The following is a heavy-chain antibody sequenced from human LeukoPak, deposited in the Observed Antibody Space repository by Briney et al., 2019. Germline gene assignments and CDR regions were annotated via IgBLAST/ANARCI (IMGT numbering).Heavy chain of an antibody. Sequence: GGSLRLSCAASGFTFRNHAMNWVCQAPGKGLEWVSVISGSGETTYYADSVKGRFTISRDNSQNTLYLQMSSLRGEDTALYYCAKDRGMVGASVRAFDYWGQGTLVTVSS. CDR1: GFTFRNHA. V-gene: IGHV3-23*01. D-gene: IGHD1-26*01. J-gene: IGHJ4*02. CDR3: AKDRGMVGASVRAFDY. CDR2: ISGSGETT.